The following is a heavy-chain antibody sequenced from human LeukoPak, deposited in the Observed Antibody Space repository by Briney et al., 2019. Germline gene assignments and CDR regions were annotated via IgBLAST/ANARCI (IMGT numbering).Heavy chain of an antibody. CDR1: GFTFNNFG. Sequence: GGSLRLSCAASGFTFNNFGMHWVRQAPGKGLEWVAFIRDDGSSKYYADSAKGRFTISRDNAKNSLYLQMNSLRAEDTAVYYCARDSSRLRDALDIWGQGTMVTVSS. J-gene: IGHJ3*02. CDR2: IRDDGSSK. CDR3: ARDSSRLRDALDI. D-gene: IGHD6-13*01. V-gene: IGHV3-30*02.